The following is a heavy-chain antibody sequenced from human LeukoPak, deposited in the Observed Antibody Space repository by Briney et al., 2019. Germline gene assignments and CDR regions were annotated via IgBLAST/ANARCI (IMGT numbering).Heavy chain of an antibody. Sequence: SETLSLTCTVSGYSISSGYYWGWIRQPPGKGLEWIGSIYHSGSTYYNPSLKSRVTISVDTSKNQFSLKLSSVTAADTAVYYCARALRSPANYYYYYYMDVWGKGTTVTVSS. J-gene: IGHJ6*03. CDR2: IYHSGST. CDR3: ARALRSPANYYYYYYMDV. D-gene: IGHD6-25*01. CDR1: GYSISSGYY. V-gene: IGHV4-38-2*02.